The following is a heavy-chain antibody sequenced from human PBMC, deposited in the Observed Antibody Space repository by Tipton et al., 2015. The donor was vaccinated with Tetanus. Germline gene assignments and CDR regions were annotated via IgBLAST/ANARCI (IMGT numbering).Heavy chain of an antibody. V-gene: IGHV3-7*01. CDR2: IKQDGSEK. CDR3: ARDFSYYFDSKSGFDY. CDR1: GFTLSTYW. J-gene: IGHJ4*02. D-gene: IGHD3-22*01. Sequence: SLRLSCAASGFTLSTYWMSWVRQAPGKGLEWVASIKQDGSEKYYVDSVRGRFTISRDNAKNSLYLQMNSLRDEDTAVYYCARDFSYYFDSKSGFDYWGQGTLVTVSS.